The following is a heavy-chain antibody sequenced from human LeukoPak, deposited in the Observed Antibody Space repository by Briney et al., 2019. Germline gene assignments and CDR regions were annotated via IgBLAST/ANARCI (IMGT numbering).Heavy chain of an antibody. Sequence: PGGSLRLSCAASGFTFDDYAMHWVRQAPGKGLEWVSGTSWNSGSIGYADSVKGRFTISRDNAKNSLYLQMNSLRAEDTALYYCAKDIEYSYGYSHYYYYGMDVWGQGTTVTVSS. V-gene: IGHV3-9*01. CDR1: GFTFDDYA. D-gene: IGHD5-18*01. CDR2: TSWNSGSI. CDR3: AKDIEYSYGYSHYYYYGMDV. J-gene: IGHJ6*02.